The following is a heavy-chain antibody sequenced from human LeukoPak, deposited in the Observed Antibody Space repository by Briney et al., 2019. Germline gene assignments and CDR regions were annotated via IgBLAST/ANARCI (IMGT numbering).Heavy chain of an antibody. CDR2: INSDGSTT. V-gene: IGHV3-74*01. CDR1: GFTFSSYW. J-gene: IGHJ3*02. Sequence: GGSLRLSCAASGFTFSSYWMHWVRQAPGKGLVWVSRINSDGSTTSYADSVKGRFTISRDNTKNTLYLQMNSLRAEDTAVYYCARDTADDAFDIWGQGTMVTVSS. CDR3: ARDTADDAFDI.